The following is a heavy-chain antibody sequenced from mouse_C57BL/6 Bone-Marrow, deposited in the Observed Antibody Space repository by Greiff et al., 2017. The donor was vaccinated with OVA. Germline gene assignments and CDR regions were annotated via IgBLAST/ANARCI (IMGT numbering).Heavy chain of an antibody. V-gene: IGHV3-6*01. D-gene: IGHD2-1*01. Sequence: DVKLQESGPGLVKPSQSLSLTCSVTGYSITSGYYWNWIRQFPGNKLEWMGYISYDGSNNYNPSLKNRISITRDTSKNQFFLKLNSVTTEDTATYYCARDLLTFAYWGQGTLVTVSA. CDR3: ARDLLTFAY. CDR1: GYSITSGYY. J-gene: IGHJ3*01. CDR2: ISYDGSN.